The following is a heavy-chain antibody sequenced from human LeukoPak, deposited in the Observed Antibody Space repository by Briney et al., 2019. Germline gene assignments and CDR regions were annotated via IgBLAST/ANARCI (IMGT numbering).Heavy chain of an antibody. J-gene: IGHJ4*02. CDR3: ASIVGATLTFDY. D-gene: IGHD1-26*01. Sequence: GGSLRLSCAASGFTVSSNYMSWVRQAPGKGLEWVSVIYSGGSIYYADSVKGRFTISRDNSKNTLYLQMNSLRAEDTAVYYCASIVGATLTFDYWGQGTLVTVSS. CDR1: GFTVSSNY. V-gene: IGHV3-53*01. CDR2: IYSGGSI.